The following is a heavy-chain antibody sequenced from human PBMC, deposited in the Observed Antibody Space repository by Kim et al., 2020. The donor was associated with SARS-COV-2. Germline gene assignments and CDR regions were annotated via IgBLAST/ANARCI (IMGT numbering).Heavy chain of an antibody. CDR3: AIQYCTNGVCYWAAY. Sequence: ASVKVSCKASGYTFTSYDINWVRQATGQGLEWMGWMNPNSGNTGYAQKFQGRVTMTRNTSISTAYMELSSLRSEDTAVYYCAIQYCTNGVCYWAAYWGQGTLVTVSS. V-gene: IGHV1-8*01. D-gene: IGHD2-8*01. J-gene: IGHJ4*02. CDR1: GYTFTSYD. CDR2: MNPNSGNT.